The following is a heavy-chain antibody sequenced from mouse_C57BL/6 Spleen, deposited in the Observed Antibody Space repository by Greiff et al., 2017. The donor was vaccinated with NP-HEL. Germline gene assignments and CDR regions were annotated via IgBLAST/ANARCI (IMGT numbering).Heavy chain of an antibody. Sequence: LVESGAELVKPGASVKMSCKASGYTFTTYPIEWMKQNHGKSLEWIGNFHPYNDDTKYNEKFKGKATLTVEKSSSTVYLELSRLTSDDSAVYYCARRDDYDDYYAMDYWGQGTSVTVSS. CDR3: ARRDDYDDYYAMDY. CDR2: FHPYNDDT. J-gene: IGHJ4*01. V-gene: IGHV1-47*01. CDR1: GYTFTTYP. D-gene: IGHD2-4*01.